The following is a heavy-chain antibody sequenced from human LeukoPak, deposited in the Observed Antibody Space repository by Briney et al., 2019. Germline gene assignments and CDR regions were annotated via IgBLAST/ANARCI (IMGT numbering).Heavy chain of an antibody. CDR2: IYYSGST. V-gene: IGHV4-59*01. CDR1: GGSISSYY. CDR3: ARGRMPDYYDSSGYQRRFDY. D-gene: IGHD3-22*01. J-gene: IGHJ4*02. Sequence: SETLSLTCTVSGGSISSYYWSWIRQPPGKGLEWIGYIYYSGSTNYNPSLKSRVTISVDTSKNQFSLKLSSVTAADTAVYYCARGRMPDYYDSSGYQRRFDYCGQGTLVTVSS.